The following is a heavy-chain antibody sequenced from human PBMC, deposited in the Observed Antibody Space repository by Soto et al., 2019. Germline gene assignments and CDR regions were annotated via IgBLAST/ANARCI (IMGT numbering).Heavy chain of an antibody. CDR3: ARDKGQLGYCSGGSCDYYYYGMDV. Sequence: QVQLVQSGAEVKKPGSSVKVSCKASGGTFSSYAISWVRQAPGQGLEWMGGIIPIFGTANYAQKFQGRVTITADESTSTAYMELSSLRSDDTAVYYCARDKGQLGYCSGGSCDYYYYGMDVWGQGTTVTVSS. CDR2: IIPIFGTA. D-gene: IGHD2-15*01. J-gene: IGHJ6*02. V-gene: IGHV1-69*12. CDR1: GGTFSSYA.